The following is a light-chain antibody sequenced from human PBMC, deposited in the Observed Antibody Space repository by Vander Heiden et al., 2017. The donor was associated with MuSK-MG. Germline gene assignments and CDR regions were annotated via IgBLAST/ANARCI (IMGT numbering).Light chain of an antibody. Sequence: QSALTQPASVSASPAQSITISCTGTSSDVGSYNLVSWYQQQPGKAPKLMIYEGSKRPSGVSNRFSGTKSGNTASLTISGLQAEDEADYHCCSYAGSRILVFGGGTKLTVL. CDR1: SSDVGSYNL. V-gene: IGLV2-23*01. J-gene: IGLJ2*01. CDR3: CSYAGSRILV. CDR2: EGS.